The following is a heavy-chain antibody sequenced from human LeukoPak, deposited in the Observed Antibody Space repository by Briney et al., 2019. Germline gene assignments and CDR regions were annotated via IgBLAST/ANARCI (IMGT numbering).Heavy chain of an antibody. J-gene: IGHJ6*03. Sequence: ASVKVSCKPPGGTFSSYAISWVRPAPGQGLEWMGGIIPIFGTANYAQKFQGRVTITADKSTSTAYMELSSLRSEDTAVYYCARGHFLTGTGHYYYYMDVWGKGTTVTVSS. D-gene: IGHD1/OR15-1a*01. CDR2: IIPIFGTA. CDR1: GGTFSSYA. CDR3: ARGHFLTGTGHYYYYMDV. V-gene: IGHV1-69*06.